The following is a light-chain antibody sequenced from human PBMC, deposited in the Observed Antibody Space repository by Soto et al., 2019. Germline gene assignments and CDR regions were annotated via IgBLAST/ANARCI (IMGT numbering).Light chain of an antibody. J-gene: IGKJ5*01. CDR2: AAS. CDR1: QGISSY. CDR3: QQLNSYLIT. Sequence: DIQLTQSPSFLSASVGDRVTITCRASQGISSYLAWYQQKPGKAPKLLIYAASTLQSGVPSRFSGSGSGTKFTLTNHSLEPEDFATYYCQQLNSYLITFGQGTRLEIK. V-gene: IGKV1-9*01.